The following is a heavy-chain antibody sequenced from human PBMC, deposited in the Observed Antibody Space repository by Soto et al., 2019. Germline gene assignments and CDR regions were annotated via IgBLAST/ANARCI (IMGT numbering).Heavy chain of an antibody. CDR2: IYYSGST. CDR3: ARQRTRVTIFGVVIYNTYGFDI. J-gene: IGHJ3*02. D-gene: IGHD3-3*01. V-gene: IGHV4-39*01. Sequence: PXVTLCGTCTVSGGSRSIKSNNWGWIRQPPGKGLEWIGSIYYSGSTYYNPSLKSRVTISVDTSKNQFSLKLSSVTAAETAVYYCARQRTRVTIFGVVIYNTYGFDIWGQGTMVPVSS. CDR1: GGSRSIKSNN.